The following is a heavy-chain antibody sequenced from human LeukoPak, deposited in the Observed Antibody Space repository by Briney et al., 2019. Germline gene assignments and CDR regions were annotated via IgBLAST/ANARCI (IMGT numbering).Heavy chain of an antibody. V-gene: IGHV3-23*01. D-gene: IGHD3-22*01. CDR2: ISGSGGST. CDR1: GFTFSSYA. J-gene: IGHJ3*02. Sequence: QAGGSLRLSCAASGFTFSSYAMSWARQAPGKGLEWVSAISGSGGSTYYADSVKGRFTISRDNSKNTLYLQMNSLRAEDTAVYYCAYRPALLEYYDSSGDDAFDIWGQGTMVTVSS. CDR3: AYRPALLEYYDSSGDDAFDI.